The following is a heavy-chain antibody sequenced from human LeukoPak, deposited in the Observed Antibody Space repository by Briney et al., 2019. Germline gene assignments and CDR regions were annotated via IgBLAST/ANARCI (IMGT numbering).Heavy chain of an antibody. J-gene: IGHJ6*03. V-gene: IGHV1-69*13. D-gene: IGHD3-9*01. CDR1: GGTFSSYA. CDR3: ARGPLYYDILTGYSDGYYYMDV. Sequence: SVKVSCKASGGTFSSYAISWVRQAPGQGLEWMGGIIPIFGTANYAQKFQGGVTITADESTSTAYMELSSLRSEDTAVYYCARGPLYYDILTGYSDGYYYMDVWGKGTTVTVSS. CDR2: IIPIFGTA.